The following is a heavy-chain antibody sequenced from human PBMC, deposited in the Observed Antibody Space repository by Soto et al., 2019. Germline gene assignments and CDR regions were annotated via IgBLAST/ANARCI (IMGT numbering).Heavy chain of an antibody. CDR1: GGTFSSYA. CDR2: IIPIFGTA. Sequence: SVKVSCKASGGTFSSYAISWVRQAPGQGLEWMGGIIPIFGTANYAQKFQGRVTITADKSTSTAYMEPSSLRSENTAVYYCARDSAPMRDYYYYGMDVWGQGTTVTVS. CDR3: ARDSAPMRDYYYYGMDV. J-gene: IGHJ6*02. V-gene: IGHV1-69*06.